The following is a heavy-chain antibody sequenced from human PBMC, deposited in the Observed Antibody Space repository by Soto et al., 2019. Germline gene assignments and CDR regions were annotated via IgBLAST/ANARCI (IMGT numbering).Heavy chain of an antibody. V-gene: IGHV3-33*01. J-gene: IGHJ1*01. D-gene: IGHD6-19*01. Sequence: GGSLRLSCAASGFTFSSYGMHWVRQAPGKGLEWVAVIWYDGSNKYYADSVKGRFTISRDNSKNTLYLQMNSLRAEDTAVYYCARDTKRRGWREYFQHRGQGNLVTVSS. CDR3: ARDTKRRGWREYFQH. CDR1: GFTFSSYG. CDR2: IWYDGSNK.